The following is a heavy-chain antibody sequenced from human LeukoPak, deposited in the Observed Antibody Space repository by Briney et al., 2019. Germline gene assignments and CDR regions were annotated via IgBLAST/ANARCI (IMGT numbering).Heavy chain of an antibody. V-gene: IGHV1-2*06. CDR3: ARDGGVYYDSSGYYRSDY. Sequence: GASVKVSCKASGYTFTGYYMHWVRQAPGQGLEWMGRINPNSGGTNYAQKFHGRVTMTRDTPISTAYMELSRLRSDDTAVYYCARDGGVYYDSSGYYRSDYWGQGTLVTVSS. J-gene: IGHJ4*02. CDR2: INPNSGGT. D-gene: IGHD3-22*01. CDR1: GYTFTGYY.